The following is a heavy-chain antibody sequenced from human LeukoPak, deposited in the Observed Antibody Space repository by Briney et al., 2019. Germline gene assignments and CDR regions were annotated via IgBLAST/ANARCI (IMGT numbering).Heavy chain of an antibody. CDR3: ARESFLDTYYYDSQYYFDY. Sequence: SQTLSLTCAISGDTFSSNSAAWNWIRQSPSRGLEWLVRTYYRSKWYNDYAVSVKSRIIINPDTSKNQFSLQLNSVTPEDTAVYYCARESFLDTYYYDSQYYFDYWGQGTLVTVSS. CDR2: TYYRSKWYN. CDR1: GDTFSSNSAA. V-gene: IGHV6-1*01. D-gene: IGHD3-22*01. J-gene: IGHJ4*02.